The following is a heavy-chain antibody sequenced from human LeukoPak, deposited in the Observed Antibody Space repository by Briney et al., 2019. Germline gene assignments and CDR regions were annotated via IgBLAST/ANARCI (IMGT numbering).Heavy chain of an antibody. CDR1: GYSISRDYY. Sequence: SETLSLTCTVSGYSISRDYYWGWIRQPPGKGLEWIGSIYHLGSTYYNPSLKSRVTILVDTSRNQFSLNLRSVTAADTAVYYCARDGSTRFDYWGQGTLVTVSS. CDR2: IYHLGST. CDR3: ARDGSTRFDY. V-gene: IGHV4-38-2*02. J-gene: IGHJ4*02. D-gene: IGHD4-11*01.